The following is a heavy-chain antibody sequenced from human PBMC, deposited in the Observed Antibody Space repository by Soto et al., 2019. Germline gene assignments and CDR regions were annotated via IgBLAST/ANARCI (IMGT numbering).Heavy chain of an antibody. V-gene: IGHV3-33*01. D-gene: IGHD4-17*01. Sequence: QVQLVESGGGVVQPGRSLRLSCAASGFTFSSYGMHWVRQAPGKGLEWVAVIWYDGSNKYYADSVKGRFTISRDNSKHRLYLQMKSLRGKDTAVYYCASWTTAACDYWGQGTLVTVSS. CDR3: ASWTTAACDY. CDR2: IWYDGSNK. J-gene: IGHJ4*02. CDR1: GFTFSSYG.